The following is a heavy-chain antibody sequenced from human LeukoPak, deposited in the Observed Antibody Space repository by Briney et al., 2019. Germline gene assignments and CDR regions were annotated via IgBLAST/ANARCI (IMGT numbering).Heavy chain of an antibody. CDR2: ISAYNGNT. J-gene: IGHJ4*02. V-gene: IGHV1-18*01. CDR3: ATAPRLRYFDWLFNFDY. D-gene: IGHD3-9*01. Sequence: ASVKVSCKASSYTFTSYGISWVRQAPGQGLEWMGWISAYNGNTNYAQKLQGRVTMTEDTSTDTAYMELSSLRSEDTAVYYCATAPRLRYFDWLFNFDYWGQGTLVTVSS. CDR1: SYTFTSYG.